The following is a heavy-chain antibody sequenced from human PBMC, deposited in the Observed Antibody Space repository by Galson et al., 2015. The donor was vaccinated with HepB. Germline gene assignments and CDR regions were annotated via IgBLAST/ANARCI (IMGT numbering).Heavy chain of an antibody. V-gene: IGHV1-18*01. CDR2: ISAYNGNT. CDR3: ARWAIVVVTAIRDYYYYGMDV. J-gene: IGHJ6*02. Sequence: SVKVSCKASGYTFTSYGISWVRQAPGQGLEWMGWISAYNGNTNYAQKLQGRVTMTTDTSTSTAYMELRSLRSDDTAVYYCARWAIVVVTAIRDYYYYGMDVWGQGTTVTVSS. D-gene: IGHD2-21*02. CDR1: GYTFTSYG.